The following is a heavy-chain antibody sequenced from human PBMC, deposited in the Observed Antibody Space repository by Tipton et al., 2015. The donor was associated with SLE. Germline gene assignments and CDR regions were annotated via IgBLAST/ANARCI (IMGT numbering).Heavy chain of an antibody. J-gene: IGHJ6*02. V-gene: IGHV3-64*01. Sequence: QLVQSGGGLVQPGGSLRLSCAASGFTFSSYAMHWVRQAPWKGLEYVSAISSNGGSTYYANSVKGRFTISRDNSKNTLYLQMGSLRAEDMAVYYCARASSSWYDYYYYGMDVWGQGTTVTVSS. CDR1: GFTFSSYA. CDR2: ISSNGGST. CDR3: ARASSSWYDYYYYGMDV. D-gene: IGHD6-13*01.